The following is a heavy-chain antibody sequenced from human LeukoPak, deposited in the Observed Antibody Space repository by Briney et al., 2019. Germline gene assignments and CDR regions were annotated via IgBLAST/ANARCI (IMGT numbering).Heavy chain of an antibody. Sequence: GGSLILSCAASGFTFSSYGMHWVRQAPGKGLEWVAVIWYDGSNKYYADSVKGRFTISRDNSKNTLYLQMNSLRAEATAVYYCAKDRHYYDSSGYYHWGQGTLVTVSS. D-gene: IGHD3-22*01. J-gene: IGHJ5*02. V-gene: IGHV3-33*06. CDR2: IWYDGSNK. CDR3: AKDRHYYDSSGYYH. CDR1: GFTFSSYG.